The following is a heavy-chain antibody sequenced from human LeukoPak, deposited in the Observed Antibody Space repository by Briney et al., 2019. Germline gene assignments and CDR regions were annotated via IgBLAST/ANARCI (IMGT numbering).Heavy chain of an antibody. J-gene: IGHJ4*02. CDR1: DYSISSGYGYY. CDR3: ARVDRGGYSGYDFGY. Sequence: NSSETLSLTCTVSDYSISSGYGYYWGWIRQPPGKGLEWIGNIYHSGITYYNHFNSSLKSRVTISIDTSKNQFSLKLSSVTAADTAVYYCARVDRGGYSGYDFGYWGQGTLVTVSS. D-gene: IGHD5-12*01. CDR2: IYHSGIT. V-gene: IGHV4-38-2*02.